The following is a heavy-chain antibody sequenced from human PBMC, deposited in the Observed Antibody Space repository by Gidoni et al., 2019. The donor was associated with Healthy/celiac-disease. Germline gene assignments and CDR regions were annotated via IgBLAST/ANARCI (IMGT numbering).Heavy chain of an antibody. J-gene: IGHJ6*02. CDR1: GFTFSSYR. CDR2: INSSSSTI. CDR3: AGTFTITIFGVVNHYYGMDV. D-gene: IGHD3-3*01. V-gene: IGHV3-48*02. Sequence: EVQLVESGGGLVQPGGSLRLSCAASGFTFSSYRMNWVRQAPGKGLEWVSYINSSSSTIYYADSVKGRFTISRDNAKNSLYLQMNSLRDEDTAVYYCAGTFTITIFGVVNHYYGMDVWGQGTTVTVSS.